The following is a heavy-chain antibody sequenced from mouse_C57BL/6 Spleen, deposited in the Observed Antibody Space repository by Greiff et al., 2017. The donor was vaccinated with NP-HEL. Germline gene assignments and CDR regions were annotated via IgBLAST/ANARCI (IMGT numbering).Heavy chain of an antibody. CDR3: ARGGGGYEFDY. D-gene: IGHD1-1*02. Sequence: VQLQQPGAELVKPGASVKLSCKASGYTFTSYWITWVKQRPGEGLEWIGEIYPGSGSTNYNEKFKSKATLTVDTSSSAAYMQLSSLTAEDSAVYYCARGGGGYEFDYWGQGTTLTVSS. CDR1: GYTFTSYW. CDR2: IYPGSGST. J-gene: IGHJ2*01. V-gene: IGHV1-55*01.